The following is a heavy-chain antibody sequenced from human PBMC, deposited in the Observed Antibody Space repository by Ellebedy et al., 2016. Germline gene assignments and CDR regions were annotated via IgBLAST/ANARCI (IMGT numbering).Heavy chain of an antibody. V-gene: IGHV3-48*01. CDR1: GFTFTSYS. D-gene: IGHD6-19*01. J-gene: IGHJ4*02. CDR3: AKHPMIAVAGTGDY. CDR2: ISPSSGSTI. Sequence: GESLKISXIVSGFTFTSYSMKWVRQTPGKGLEWVSYISPSSGSTIYYADSVKGRFTISRDNSKNTLYLQMNSLRAEDTAVYYCAKHPMIAVAGTGDYWGQGTLVTVSS.